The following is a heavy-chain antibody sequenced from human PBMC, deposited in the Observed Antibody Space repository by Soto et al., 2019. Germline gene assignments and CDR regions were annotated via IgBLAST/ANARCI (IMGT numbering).Heavy chain of an antibody. Sequence: GESLRLSCAVSGFTFSGSAMHWVRHASGQGQEWVGRIRGKANSYATAYAASVKGRFTISRDDSKNMAYLQMNSLKTEDTAVYYCTTHPGYSHGFGYWGQGTLVTVSS. J-gene: IGHJ4*02. CDR2: IRGKANSYAT. V-gene: IGHV3-73*01. D-gene: IGHD6-13*01. CDR3: TTHPGYSHGFGY. CDR1: GFTFSGSA.